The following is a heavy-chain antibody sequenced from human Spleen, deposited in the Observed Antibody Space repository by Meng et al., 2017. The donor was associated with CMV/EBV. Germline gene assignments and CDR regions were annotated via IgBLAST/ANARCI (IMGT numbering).Heavy chain of an antibody. D-gene: IGHD3-22*01. V-gene: IGHV1-69*05. CDR1: FNKIA. Sequence: FNKIAISWLRQGPGQGLEWMGGIVPVFGTTIYAQTFQGRVTITTDESTTTVYLNLSSLRSDDMAVYFCARGLNRPRPYYFDTELDSWGQGTLVTVSS. CDR3: ARGLNRPRPYYFDTELDS. J-gene: IGHJ4*02. CDR2: IVPVFGTT.